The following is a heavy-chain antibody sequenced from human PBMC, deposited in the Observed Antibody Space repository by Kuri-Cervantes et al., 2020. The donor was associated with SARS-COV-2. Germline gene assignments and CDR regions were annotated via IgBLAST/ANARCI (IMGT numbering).Heavy chain of an antibody. CDR1: GGSLSGNF. V-gene: IGHV4-34*01. J-gene: IGHJ4*02. Sequence: GSLRLSCAVYGGSLSGNFWSWIRQPPGKGLEWIGEINHSGNTNYNPSLKSRVTISVDTSKNQFSLKLSSVTAADTAVYYCASEWELRYWGQGTLVTVSS. CDR2: INHSGNT. D-gene: IGHD1-26*01. CDR3: ASEWELRY.